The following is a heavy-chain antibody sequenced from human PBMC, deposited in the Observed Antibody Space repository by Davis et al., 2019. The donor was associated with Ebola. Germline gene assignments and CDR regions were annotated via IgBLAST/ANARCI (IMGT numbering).Heavy chain of an antibody. CDR1: GGSISSYY. V-gene: IGHV4-59*04. J-gene: IGHJ4*02. CDR2: IYYSGST. CDR3: ACPRVDFDY. Sequence: SETLSLTCPVSGGSISSYYWSWIRQPPGKGLEWIGYIYYSGSTYYNPSLKSRVTISVDTSKNQFSLKLSSVTAADTAVYYCACPRVDFDYWGQGTLVTVSS.